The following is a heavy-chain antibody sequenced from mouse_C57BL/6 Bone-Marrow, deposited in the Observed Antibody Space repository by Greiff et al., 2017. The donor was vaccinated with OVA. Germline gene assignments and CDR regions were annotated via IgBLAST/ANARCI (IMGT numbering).Heavy chain of an antibody. V-gene: IGHV1-55*01. CDR1: GYTFTSYW. CDR3: ATKVNWDDY. J-gene: IGHJ2*01. CDR2: IYPGSGST. D-gene: IGHD4-1*02. Sequence: QVHVKQPGAELVKPGASVNMSCKASGYTFTSYWITWVKQRPGQGLEWIGDIYPGSGSTNYNEKFKSKATLTVDTSSSTAYMQLSSLTSEDSAVYYCATKVNWDDYWGQGTTLTVSS.